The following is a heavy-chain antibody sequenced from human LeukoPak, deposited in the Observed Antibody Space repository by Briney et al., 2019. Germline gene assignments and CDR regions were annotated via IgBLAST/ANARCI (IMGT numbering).Heavy chain of an antibody. CDR2: IYYSGST. V-gene: IGHV4-59*08. CDR1: GGSISSYY. CDR3: ARRGYCSGVSCYSFDY. J-gene: IGHJ4*02. Sequence: SETLSLTCTVSGGSISSYYWSWIRQPPGKGLEWIGYIYYSGSTSYNPSLKSRTTISVDTSKNQFSLKLTSVTAADTAVYYCARRGYCSGVSCYSFDYWGQGTLVTVPS. D-gene: IGHD2-15*01.